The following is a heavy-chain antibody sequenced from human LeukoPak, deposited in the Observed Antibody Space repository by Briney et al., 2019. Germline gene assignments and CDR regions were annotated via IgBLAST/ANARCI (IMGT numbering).Heavy chain of an antibody. CDR1: GYTFTSYD. Sequence: GASVKVSCKASGYTFTSYDINWVRHATGQGIEWMAWMNPNSGNTGYAQKFQGRVTITRNTSISTAYMELSSLRSEDTAVYYCARGRAATVYYYYMDVWGKGTTVTVSS. V-gene: IGHV1-8*03. D-gene: IGHD6-25*01. J-gene: IGHJ6*03. CDR2: MNPNSGNT. CDR3: ARGRAATVYYYYMDV.